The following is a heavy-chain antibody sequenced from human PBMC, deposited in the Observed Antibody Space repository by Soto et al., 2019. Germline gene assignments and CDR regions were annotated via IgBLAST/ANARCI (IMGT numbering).Heavy chain of an antibody. CDR2: IYYLGNT. Sequence: SETLSLTCTVSGGSIISSSSYWGWIRQPPGKGLEWVGSIYYLGNTYYNPSLGSRVTISVDTSKNQFSLKLRSVTAADTAVFYCAGLSPYESSGYHIXYWGQGALVXVSS. CDR1: GGSIISSSSY. V-gene: IGHV4-39*01. D-gene: IGHD3-22*01. CDR3: AGLSPYESSGYHIXY. J-gene: IGHJ4*02.